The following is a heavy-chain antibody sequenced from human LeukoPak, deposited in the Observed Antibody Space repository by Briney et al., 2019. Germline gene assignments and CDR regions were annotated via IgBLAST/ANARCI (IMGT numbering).Heavy chain of an antibody. CDR3: ARVTDWNDLDY. Sequence: SETLSLTCTVSGDSISSYYCSWIRQPPGKGLEWIGYIYYSGSTSYNPSLKSRVTISTDTSKNQLSLQLTSVTAADTAVYYCARVTDWNDLDYWGQGTLVTVSS. CDR2: IYYSGST. J-gene: IGHJ4*02. CDR1: GDSISSYY. D-gene: IGHD1-1*01. V-gene: IGHV4-59*01.